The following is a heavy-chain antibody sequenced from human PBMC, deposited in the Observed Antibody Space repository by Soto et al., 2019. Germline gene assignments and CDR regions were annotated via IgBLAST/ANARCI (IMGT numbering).Heavy chain of an antibody. J-gene: IGHJ5*02. D-gene: IGHD3-16*01. Sequence: QAQLQELGPGLVKPSGTLSLTCAVSGGSISSSNSWSCASQHPGKGLEWIGEIYHSGSTNYNPSLKRRVTPSVDKSRKQSSLKRSSATAASTAVYYCARDYIVVGVMGWFHPWGQGTLVTVSS. CDR3: ARDYIVVGVMGWFHP. CDR1: GGSISSSNS. CDR2: IYHSGST. V-gene: IGHV4-4*02.